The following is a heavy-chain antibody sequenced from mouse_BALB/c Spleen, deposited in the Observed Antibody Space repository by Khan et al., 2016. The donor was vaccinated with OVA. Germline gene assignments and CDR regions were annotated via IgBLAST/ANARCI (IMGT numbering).Heavy chain of an antibody. CDR2: INPRSGYT. J-gene: IGHJ4*01. Sequence: QVQLQQSGAELARPGASVRMSCKASGYTFTSNTIHWMKQRPGQGLEWIGYINPRSGYTNYNQNFKDKATLTADNSSSTAYMQLSSLTSEDSAVYYCARRTTGYTIDSWGQGTSVTVSA. CDR3: ARRTTGYTIDS. V-gene: IGHV1-4*01. D-gene: IGHD2-14*01. CDR1: GYTFTSNT.